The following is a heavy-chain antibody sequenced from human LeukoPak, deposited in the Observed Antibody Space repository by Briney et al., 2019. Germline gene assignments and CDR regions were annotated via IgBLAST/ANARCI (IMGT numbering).Heavy chain of an antibody. J-gene: IGHJ4*02. D-gene: IGHD2-21*01. CDR2: ISAYNGNT. Sequence: ASVNVSCEASGYTFTSYGISWVRQAPGQGLEWMGWISAYNGNTNYAQKLQGRVTMTTDTSTSTAYMELRSLRSDDTAVYYCARVASPYPPVDWGQGTLVTVSS. V-gene: IGHV1-18*01. CDR1: GYTFTSYG. CDR3: ARVASPYPPVD.